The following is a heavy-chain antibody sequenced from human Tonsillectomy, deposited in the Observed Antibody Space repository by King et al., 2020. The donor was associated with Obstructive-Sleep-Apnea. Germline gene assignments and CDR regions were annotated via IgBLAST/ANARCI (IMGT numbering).Heavy chain of an antibody. Sequence: VQLVESGGGLIQPGESLRLSCAASGFTFSSSVMAWVRQAPGKGLEWVSGIGYTGGDTYYADSVKGRFTISRDNSLDTLYLQMDNLRAEDTALYYCVKYKGLWLGDNWGPGTLVTVSS. CDR2: IGYTGGDT. J-gene: IGHJ4*02. V-gene: IGHV3-23*04. CDR3: VKYKGLWLGDN. D-gene: IGHD6-19*01. CDR1: GFTFSSSV.